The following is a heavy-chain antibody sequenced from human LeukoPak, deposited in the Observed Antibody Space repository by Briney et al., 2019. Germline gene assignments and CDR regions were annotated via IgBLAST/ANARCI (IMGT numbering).Heavy chain of an antibody. CDR1: GGSISGFY. CDR3: ARHGPGYSSVFDY. J-gene: IGHJ4*02. D-gene: IGHD6-19*01. Sequence: SSETLSLTCTVSGGSISGFYWSWIRQPPGKGLEWIGYLYYTGSTNYNPSLKSRVTISVDMSKNQFSLKLRSMTAADTAVYYCARHGPGYSSVFDYWGQGTLVTVSS. V-gene: IGHV4-59*08. CDR2: LYYTGST.